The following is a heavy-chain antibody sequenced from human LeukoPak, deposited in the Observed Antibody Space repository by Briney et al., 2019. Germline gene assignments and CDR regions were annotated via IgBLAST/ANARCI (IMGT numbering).Heavy chain of an antibody. Sequence: SETLSLTCAVYGGSFSGYYWSWIRQPPGKGLEWIGEINHSGSTNYNPSLKSRVTISVDTSKNQFYLKLSSVTAADTAVYYCARPPKKTYYYGMDVWGQGTTVTVSS. CDR1: GGSFSGYY. J-gene: IGHJ6*02. V-gene: IGHV4-34*01. CDR3: ARPPKKTYYYGMDV. CDR2: INHSGST.